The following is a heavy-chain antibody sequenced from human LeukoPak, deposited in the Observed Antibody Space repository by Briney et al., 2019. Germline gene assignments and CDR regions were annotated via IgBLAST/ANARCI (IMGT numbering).Heavy chain of an antibody. CDR1: GFTFRSYD. D-gene: IGHD2-2*01. J-gene: IGHJ4*02. V-gene: IGHV3-23*01. CDR2: LSGSGDST. CDR3: AKEVWSAMYYFDF. Sequence: PGGSLRLSCAASGFTFRSYDMSWVRQAPGKGLEWVSTLSGSGDSTYYADSVKGRFTIYRDNSKNTLFLQMNSMRAEDTAVYYCAKEVWSAMYYFDFWGQGTLVTVSS.